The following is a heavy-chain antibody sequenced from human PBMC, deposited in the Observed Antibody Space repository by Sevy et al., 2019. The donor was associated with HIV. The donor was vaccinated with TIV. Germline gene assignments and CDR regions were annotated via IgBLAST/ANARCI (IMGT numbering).Heavy chain of an antibody. CDR3: ARDHVKDGDLGDYYYFAMDV. Sequence: GGSLRLSCAASGFTFSDYHMSWIRQAPGKGLQWISYIDGNGDTIYYADSLKGRFTISRDNDKNSLYLQMNSLRAEDTAVYYCARDHVKDGDLGDYYYFAMDVWGQGTTVTVSS. CDR1: GFTFSDYH. J-gene: IGHJ6*02. CDR2: IDGNGDTI. D-gene: IGHD4-17*01. V-gene: IGHV3-11*01.